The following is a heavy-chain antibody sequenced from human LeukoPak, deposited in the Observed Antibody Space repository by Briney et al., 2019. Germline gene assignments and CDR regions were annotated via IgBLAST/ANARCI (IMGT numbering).Heavy chain of an antibody. J-gene: IGHJ5*02. D-gene: IGHD6-19*01. CDR1: GYSFRSYW. Sequence: GESLKISCNGSGYSFRSYWISWVRQMPGKGLEWMGRIDPTDSYTDYSPSFEGHVTISVDRSITTAYLQWSSLKASDTAMYFCASSRAGTLKVHNWFDPWGQGSLVTVSS. CDR2: IDPTDSYT. V-gene: IGHV5-10-1*01. CDR3: ASSRAGTLKVHNWFDP.